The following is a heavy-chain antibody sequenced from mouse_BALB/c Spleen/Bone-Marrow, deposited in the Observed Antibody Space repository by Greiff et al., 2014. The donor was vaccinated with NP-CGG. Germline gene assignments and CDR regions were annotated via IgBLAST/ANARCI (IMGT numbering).Heavy chain of an antibody. CDR3: ARSYGNWYFDV. CDR2: IYPYNGGT. J-gene: IGHJ1*01. V-gene: IGHV1S29*02. CDR1: GYTFTDYN. D-gene: IGHD2-10*02. Sequence: VQLQQPGPELVKPGASVKISCKASGYTFTDYNMHWVKQSHGKSLEWIGYIYPYNGGTGYNQKFKSKATLTVDNSSSTAYMEPRSLTSEDSAVYYCARSYGNWYFDVWGAGTTVTVSS.